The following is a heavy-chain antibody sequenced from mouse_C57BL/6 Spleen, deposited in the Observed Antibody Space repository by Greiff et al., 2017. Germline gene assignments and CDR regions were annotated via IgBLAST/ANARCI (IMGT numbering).Heavy chain of an antibody. Sequence: EVQGVESGGGLVKPGGSLKLSCAASGFTFSSYAMSWVRQTPEKRLEWVATISDGGSYTYYPDNVKGRFTISRDNAKNTLYLQMSHLKSEDTAMYYCARENYYGSSYYFDDWGQGTTLTVSS. J-gene: IGHJ2*01. V-gene: IGHV5-4*01. D-gene: IGHD1-1*01. CDR2: ISDGGSYT. CDR1: GFTFSSYA. CDR3: ARENYYGSSYYFDD.